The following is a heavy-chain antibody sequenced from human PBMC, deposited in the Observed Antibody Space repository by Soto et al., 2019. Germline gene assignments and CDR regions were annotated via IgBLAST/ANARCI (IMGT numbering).Heavy chain of an antibody. CDR2: INPNSGGT. V-gene: IGHV1-2*04. Sequence: ASVKVSCKASGYTFTGYYMHWVRQAPGQGLEWMGWINPNSGGTNYAQKFQGWVTMTRDTSISTAYMELSRLRSDDTAVYYCARDEVVIITEYYYYYGMDVWGQGTTVTVSS. CDR3: ARDEVVIITEYYYYYGMDV. J-gene: IGHJ6*02. CDR1: GYTFTGYY. D-gene: IGHD3-3*01.